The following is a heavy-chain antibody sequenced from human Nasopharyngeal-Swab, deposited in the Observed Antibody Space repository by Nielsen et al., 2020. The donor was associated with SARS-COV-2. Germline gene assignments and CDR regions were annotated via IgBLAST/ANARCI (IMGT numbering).Heavy chain of an antibody. D-gene: IGHD5-12*01. J-gene: IGHJ6*02. Sequence: WIRQPPGKGLEWAAVISYDGSNKYYAGSVKGRFTISRDNSKNTLYLQMNSLRAEDTAVYYCAKGGYSGYDPLGMDVWGQGTTVTVSS. CDR2: ISYDGSNK. CDR3: AKGGYSGYDPLGMDV. V-gene: IGHV3-30*18.